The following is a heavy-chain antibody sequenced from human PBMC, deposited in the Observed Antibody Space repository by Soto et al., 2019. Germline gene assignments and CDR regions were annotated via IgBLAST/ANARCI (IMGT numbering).Heavy chain of an antibody. D-gene: IGHD5-12*01. J-gene: IGHJ4*02. CDR1: GFTFSSYS. CDR3: VKDRDGYNYPFDY. CDR2: ISISSGSI. Sequence: GGSLRLSCAASGFTFSSYSMNWVRQAPGKGLEWVSYISISSGSIYYADSVKGRFTISRDNAKNSLFLQMNSLRDEDTAVYYCVKDRDGYNYPFDYWGQGTLVTVSS. V-gene: IGHV3-48*02.